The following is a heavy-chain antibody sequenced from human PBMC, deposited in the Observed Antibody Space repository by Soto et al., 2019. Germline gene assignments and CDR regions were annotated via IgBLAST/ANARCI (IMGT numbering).Heavy chain of an antibody. CDR3: ARDFFTSYGSLWGNWFDP. CDR1: GFTFSSYG. Sequence: GGSLRLSCAASGFTFSSYGMHWVRQAPGKGLEWVAVIWYDGSNKYYADSVKGRFTISRDNSKNTLYLQMNSLRAEDTAVYYCARDFFTSYGSLWGNWFDPWGQGTLVTVSS. D-gene: IGHD5-18*01. CDR2: IWYDGSNK. V-gene: IGHV3-33*01. J-gene: IGHJ5*02.